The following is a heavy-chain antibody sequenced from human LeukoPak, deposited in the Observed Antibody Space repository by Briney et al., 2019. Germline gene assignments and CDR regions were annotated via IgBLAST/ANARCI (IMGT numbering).Heavy chain of an antibody. D-gene: IGHD4-11*01. CDR2: IHYDGNKK. J-gene: IGHJ1*01. CDR1: GFTFSSYA. V-gene: IGHV3-30*02. Sequence: GGSLRLSCAASGFTFSSYARSWVRQAPGKGVEGVALIHYDGNKKYYTDSVKGRFTISRENSKNTLYVQMNSGRAEETAWYYCAKRHMTTYFQPSGQGTLVTVSS. CDR3: AKRHMTTYFQP.